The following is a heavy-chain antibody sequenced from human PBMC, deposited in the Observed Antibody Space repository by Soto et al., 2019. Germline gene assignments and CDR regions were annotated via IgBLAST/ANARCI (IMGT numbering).Heavy chain of an antibody. D-gene: IGHD3-22*01. Sequence: HPGGSLRLSCATSGFTFSSYSMNWVRQAPGKGLEWISYISDSSSTIYYADSVKGRFTISRDNAKNSLYLQMNSLRAEDTAVYYCARDVPWSVSYDSLDIWGQGTMVTVSS. CDR3: ARDVPWSVSYDSLDI. J-gene: IGHJ3*02. V-gene: IGHV3-48*01. CDR2: ISDSSSTI. CDR1: GFTFSSYS.